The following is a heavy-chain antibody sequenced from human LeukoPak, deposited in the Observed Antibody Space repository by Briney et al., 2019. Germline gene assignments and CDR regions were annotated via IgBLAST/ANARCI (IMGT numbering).Heavy chain of an antibody. CDR3: ARDGSSWFYYYYGMDV. D-gene: IGHD6-13*01. J-gene: IGHJ6*02. CDR1: GFTFSSYW. Sequence: PGGSLRLSCAASGFTFSSYWMSWVRQAPGKGLEWVANIKRDGSEKYYVDSVKGRFTISRDNAKNSLYLQMNSLRAEDTAVYYCARDGSSWFYYYYGMDVWGQGTTVTVSS. V-gene: IGHV3-7*01. CDR2: IKRDGSEK.